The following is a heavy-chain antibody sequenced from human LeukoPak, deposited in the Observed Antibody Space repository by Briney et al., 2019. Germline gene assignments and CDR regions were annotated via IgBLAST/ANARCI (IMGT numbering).Heavy chain of an antibody. CDR2: ISSSSSTI. J-gene: IGHJ4*02. V-gene: IGHV3-48*04. D-gene: IGHD4-17*01. CDR1: GFTFSSYS. Sequence: PGGSLRLSCAASGFTFSSYSMNWVRQAPGKGLEWVSYISSSSSTIYYADSVKGRFTISRDNAKNSLYLQMNSLRAEDTAVYYCARDYGDYVFDYWGQGTLVTVSS. CDR3: ARDYGDYVFDY.